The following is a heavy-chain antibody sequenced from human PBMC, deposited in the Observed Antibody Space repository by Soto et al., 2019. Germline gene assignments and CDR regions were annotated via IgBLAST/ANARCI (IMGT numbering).Heavy chain of an antibody. Sequence: PGGSLRLSCVASGFTFSSYTMSWVRQAPGKGLECVSTIIGRGGSTYYADSVKGRFTISRDNSENTLYLQMNSLRAEDTAIYYCAKWAVGFDYWGQGTLVTVSS. CDR1: GFTFSSYT. CDR3: AKWAVGFDY. V-gene: IGHV3-23*01. CDR2: IIGRGGST. J-gene: IGHJ4*02.